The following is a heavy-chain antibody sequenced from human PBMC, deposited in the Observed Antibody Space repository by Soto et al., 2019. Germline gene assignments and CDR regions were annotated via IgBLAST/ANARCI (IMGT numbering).Heavy chain of an antibody. CDR1: GFTFSSYG. V-gene: IGHV3-30*18. D-gene: IGHD2-2*01. Sequence: QVQLVESGGGVVQPGRSLRLSCAASGFTFSSYGMHWVRQAPGKGLEWVAVISYDGSNKYYADSVKGRFTIPRDNSKNTLYLQMNSQRAADTAVYYCAKEDCSSTSRYGKAFDYWGQGNLVTVSS. CDR2: ISYDGSNK. J-gene: IGHJ4*02. CDR3: AKEDCSSTSRYGKAFDY.